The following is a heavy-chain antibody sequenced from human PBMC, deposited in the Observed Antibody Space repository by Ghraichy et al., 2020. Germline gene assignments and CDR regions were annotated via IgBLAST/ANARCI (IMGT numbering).Heavy chain of an antibody. J-gene: IGHJ4*02. CDR3: ARGVTTGEAARPGGRVRVVYYFDY. Sequence: ASVKVSCKASGYTFTSYGISWVRQAPGQGLEWMGWISAYNGNTNYAQKLQGRVTMTTDTSTSTAYMELRSLRSDDTAVYYCARGVTTGEAARPGGRVRVVYYFDYWGQGTLVTVSS. CDR2: ISAYNGNT. V-gene: IGHV1-18*01. CDR1: GYTFTSYG. D-gene: IGHD6-6*01.